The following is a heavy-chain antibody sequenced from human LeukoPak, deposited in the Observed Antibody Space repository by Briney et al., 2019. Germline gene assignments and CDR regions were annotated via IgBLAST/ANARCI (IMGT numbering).Heavy chain of an antibody. J-gene: IGHJ4*02. Sequence: GGSLRLSSAASGFTFSSYAMSWVRQAPGKGLEWVSAISGSGGSTYYADSVKGRFTISRDNSKNTLYLQMNSLRAEDTAVYYCAFRDIVVVVAATAFDYWGQGTLVTVSS. V-gene: IGHV3-23*01. D-gene: IGHD2-15*01. CDR2: ISGSGGST. CDR1: GFTFSSYA. CDR3: AFRDIVVVVAATAFDY.